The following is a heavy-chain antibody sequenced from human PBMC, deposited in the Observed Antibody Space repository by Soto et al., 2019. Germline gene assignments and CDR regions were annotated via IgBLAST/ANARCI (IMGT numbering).Heavy chain of an antibody. CDR1: GYTFTSYA. V-gene: IGHV1-3*01. CDR3: ASLDPYYYYHYGMDV. CDR2: INAGNGNT. Sequence: ASVKVSCKASGYTFTSYAMHWVRQAPGQRLEWMGWINAGNGNTKYSQKFQGRVTITRDTSASTAYMELSSLRSEDTAVYYCASLDPYYYYHYGMDVWGQGTTVTVSS. J-gene: IGHJ6*02.